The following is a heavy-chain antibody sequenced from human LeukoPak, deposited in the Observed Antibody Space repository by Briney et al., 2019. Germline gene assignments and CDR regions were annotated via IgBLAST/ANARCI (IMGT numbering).Heavy chain of an antibody. J-gene: IGHJ4*02. D-gene: IGHD4-23*01. V-gene: IGHV3-48*02. Sequence: SGGSLRLSCAASEFAFSTYNMNWVRQAPGKGLEWVSYISTGSSTTYYADSVKGRFTISRDNAENSLYLQMNSLRDEDTAVYYCARVAAGYSVNYFDYWGQGTLVTVSS. CDR3: ARVAAGYSVNYFDY. CDR1: EFAFSTYN. CDR2: ISTGSSTT.